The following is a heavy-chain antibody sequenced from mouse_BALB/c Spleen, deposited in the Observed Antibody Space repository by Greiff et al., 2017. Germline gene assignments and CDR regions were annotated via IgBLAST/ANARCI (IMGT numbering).Heavy chain of an antibody. J-gene: IGHJ3*01. CDR1: GFTFSSYG. D-gene: IGHD2-4*01. Sequence: EVQLVESGGDLVKPGGSLKLSCAASGFTFSSYGMSWVRQTPDKRLEWVATISSGGSYTYYPDSVKGRFTISRDNAKNTLYLQMSSLKSEDTAMYYCARHEGYDYDWFAYWGQGTLVTVSA. CDR3: ARHEGYDYDWFAY. CDR2: ISSGGSYT. V-gene: IGHV5-6*01.